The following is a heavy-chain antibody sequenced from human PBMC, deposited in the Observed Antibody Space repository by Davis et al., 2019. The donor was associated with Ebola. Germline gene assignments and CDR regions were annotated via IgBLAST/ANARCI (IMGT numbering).Heavy chain of an antibody. CDR3: ARGITMIVPSYFDY. J-gene: IGHJ4*02. CDR2: ISAYNGNT. V-gene: IGHV1-18*01. CDR1: GYTFTSHG. D-gene: IGHD3-22*01. Sequence: AASVKVSCKASGYTFTSHGISWVRQAPGQGLEWMGWISAYNGNTNYAQKLQGRVTMTTDTSTSTAYMELRSLRSDDTAVYYCARGITMIVPSYFDYWSQGTLVTVSS.